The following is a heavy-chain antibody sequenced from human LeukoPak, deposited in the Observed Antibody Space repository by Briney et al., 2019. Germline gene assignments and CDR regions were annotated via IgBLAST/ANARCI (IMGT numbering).Heavy chain of an antibody. CDR1: GFTFDGYA. J-gene: IGHJ4*02. V-gene: IGHV3-9*01. CDR3: ARDYSSGWYADY. Sequence: GRSLRLSCAASGFTFDGYAMHWVRQAPGKGLEWVSGISWNSGSIGYADSVKGRFTISRDNSKNTLYLQMNSLRAEDTAVYYCARDYSSGWYADYWGQGTLVTVSS. CDR2: ISWNSGSI. D-gene: IGHD6-19*01.